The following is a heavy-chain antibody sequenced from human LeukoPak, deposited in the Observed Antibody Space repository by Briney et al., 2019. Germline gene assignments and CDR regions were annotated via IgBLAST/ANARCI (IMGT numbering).Heavy chain of an antibody. CDR3: ARERYYYDGSGVNFDY. D-gene: IGHD3-22*01. J-gene: IGHJ4*02. CDR1: GGSISSGSYY. Sequence: SETLSLTCTVSGGSISSGSYYWSWIRQPAGKGLEWIGRIYTSGSTNYNPSLKSRVTISVDTSKNQFSLKLSSVTAADTAMYYCARERYYYDGSGVNFDYWGQGTLVTVSS. V-gene: IGHV4-61*02. CDR2: IYTSGST.